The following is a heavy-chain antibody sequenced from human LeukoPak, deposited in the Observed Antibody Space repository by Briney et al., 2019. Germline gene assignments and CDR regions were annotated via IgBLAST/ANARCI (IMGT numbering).Heavy chain of an antibody. V-gene: IGHV3-30*03. D-gene: IGHD7-27*01. CDR3: ARRATGAYAAFDS. J-gene: IGHJ4*02. CDR2: ISYDGSNK. CDR1: GFTFSSYG. Sequence: PGRSLRLSCAASGFTFSSYGMHWVRQAPGKGLEWVAVISYDGSNKYYADSVKGRFTISRDNSKNTLYLQMNSLRAEDTAVYYCARRATGAYAAFDSWGLGTLVTVSA.